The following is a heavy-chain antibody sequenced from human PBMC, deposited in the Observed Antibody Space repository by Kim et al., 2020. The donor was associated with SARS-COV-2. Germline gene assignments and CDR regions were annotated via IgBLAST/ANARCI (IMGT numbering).Heavy chain of an antibody. CDR2: VYYTGST. Sequence: SETLSLTCTVSGDLTSSYYWSWIRQPPGKGLEWIGYVYYTGSTTYNPSLQSRVTISIDTSRSQFSLKLTSVTDADTAVYYCARGVDTTMVFPWGQGTLVTVST. J-gene: IGHJ5*02. CDR1: GDLTSSYY. CDR3: ARGVDTTMVFP. V-gene: IGHV4-59*01. D-gene: IGHD5-18*01.